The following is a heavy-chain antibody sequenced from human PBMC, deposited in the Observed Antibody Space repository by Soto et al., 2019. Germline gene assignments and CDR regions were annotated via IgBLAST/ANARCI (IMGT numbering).Heavy chain of an antibody. CDR2: ISQTGANT. CDR3: AAGGAQTTWKFDF. D-gene: IGHD3-16*01. J-gene: IGHJ4*02. Sequence: GGSLRLSCLASAFTFASCGMNSVRQAPGKGLEWVAGISQTGANTYYADSVRGRFIISRDNSRNKVSLEFNSLRGEDSALYYCAAGGAQTTWKFDFWGQGTKLTVSS. CDR1: AFTFASCG. V-gene: IGHV3-23*01.